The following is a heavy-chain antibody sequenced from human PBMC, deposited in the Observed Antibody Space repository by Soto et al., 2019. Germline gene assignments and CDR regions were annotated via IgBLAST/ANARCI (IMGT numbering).Heavy chain of an antibody. V-gene: IGHV3-23*01. J-gene: IGHJ4*02. D-gene: IGHD3-10*01. CDR2: ISGSGGST. CDR1: GFTFSSYA. Sequence: GGSLRLSCAASGFTFSSYAMSWVRQAPGKGLEWVSAISGSGGSTYYADSVKGRFTISRDNSKNTLYLQMNSLRAEDTAVYYCATGLWFGELLPLDYWGQGTLVTVSS. CDR3: ATGLWFGELLPLDY.